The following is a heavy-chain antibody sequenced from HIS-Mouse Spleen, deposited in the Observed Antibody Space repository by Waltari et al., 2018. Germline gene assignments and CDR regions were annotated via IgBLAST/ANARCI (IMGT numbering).Heavy chain of an antibody. CDR2: IYYSGST. D-gene: IGHD6-13*01. CDR3: AREIPYSSSWYDWYFDL. Sequence: QLQLQESGPGLVKPSETLSLTCTVSGGPISSSSSYWGWISQPPGKGLEWIGSIYYSGSTYYNPSLKSRVTISVDTSKNQFSLKLSSVTAADTAVYYCAREIPYSSSWYDWYFDLWGRGTLVTVSS. V-gene: IGHV4-39*07. CDR1: GGPISSSSSY. J-gene: IGHJ2*01.